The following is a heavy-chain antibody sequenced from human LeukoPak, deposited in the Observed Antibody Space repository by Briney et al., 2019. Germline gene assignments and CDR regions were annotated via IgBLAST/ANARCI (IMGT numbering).Heavy chain of an antibody. CDR1: GFTFSSYA. D-gene: IGHD6-13*01. J-gene: IGHJ4*02. V-gene: IGHV3-23*01. CDR2: ISDGVGKT. CDR3: AKEGAAAGLPYFDC. Sequence: GGSLRLTCAASGFTFSSYAMSWVRQTPGKGLQWVSGISDGVGKTYYADSVKGRFTISRDNSKNTLYLQMDSLRAEDTAVYYCAKEGAAAGLPYFDCWGQGTLLTVSS.